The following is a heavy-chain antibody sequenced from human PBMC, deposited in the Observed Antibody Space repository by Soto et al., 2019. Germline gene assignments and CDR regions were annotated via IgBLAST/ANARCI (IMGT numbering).Heavy chain of an antibody. V-gene: IGHV3-9*01. Sequence: ESGGGLVQPGRSLRLSCAASGFIFDEYAMHWVRQAPGKGLEWVSSISWNSGNIGYADSVKGRFTISRDNAKNSLYLQMNSVRGEDTALYYCAKGASTTVFAFNDYWGQGTLVTVSS. CDR3: AKGASTTVFAFNDY. CDR1: GFIFDEYA. J-gene: IGHJ4*02. D-gene: IGHD4-17*01. CDR2: ISWNSGNI.